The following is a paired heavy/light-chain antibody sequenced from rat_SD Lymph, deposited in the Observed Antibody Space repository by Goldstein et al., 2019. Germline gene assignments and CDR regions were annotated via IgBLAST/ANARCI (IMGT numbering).Heavy chain of an antibody. CDR2: IKYDGSYT. V-gene: IGHV11-4*01. Sequence: EVQLVESGGGLVQPGASLKLSCVASGFTFSDYWMSWVRQTPGKTMEWIGDIKYDGSYTNYAPSLKNRFTISRDNAKSTLYLQMSNVRTENTATYDCLNTMGITPFDYWGQGVMVTVSS. CDR3: LNTMGITPFDY. J-gene: IGHJ2*01. D-gene: IGHD1-9*01. CDR1: GFTFSDYW.
Light chain of an antibody. CDR1: QSLVHSDGNTY. CDR2: KVS. Sequence: DVVMTQTPVSLSVSLGGQTSISCRSSQSLVHSDGNTYLYWYLQKPGQSPQLLIYKVSNRFSGVPDRFSGSGSGTDFTLKISRVEPEDLGVYYCYQGTHYPPTFGGGTKLELK. CDR3: YQGTHYPPT. V-gene: IGKV1S30*01. J-gene: IGKJ1*01.